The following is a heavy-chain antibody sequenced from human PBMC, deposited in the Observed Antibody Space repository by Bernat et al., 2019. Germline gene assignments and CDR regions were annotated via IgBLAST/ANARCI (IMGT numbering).Heavy chain of an antibody. D-gene: IGHD6-19*01. V-gene: IGHV4-39*01. CDR2: IDYSGST. J-gene: IGHJ4*02. CDR3: ARHGGSSGWNFDY. CDR1: GGSISSSSYY. Sequence: LQLQESGPGLVKPSETLSLTCTVSGGSISSSSYYWGWIRQPPGKGLEWIGSIDYSGSTYYIPSLKSRVTISVDTSKNQFSLKLSCVTAADTAVYYCARHGGSSGWNFDYWGQGTLVTVSS.